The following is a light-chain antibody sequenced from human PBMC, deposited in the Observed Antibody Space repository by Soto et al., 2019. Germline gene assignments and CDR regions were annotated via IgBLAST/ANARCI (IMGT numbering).Light chain of an antibody. J-gene: IGKJ3*01. Sequence: EVVLTRSPGTLSLSPGERATLSCRASQSVSNDYLAWYQQKPGQAPRLLIHGASSRAIGIPDRFSGGGSGTDFTLTISRLEPEDFAVYYCQHYGISVPITFGPGTKVDL. CDR2: GAS. CDR3: QHYGISVPIT. CDR1: QSVSNDY. V-gene: IGKV3-20*01.